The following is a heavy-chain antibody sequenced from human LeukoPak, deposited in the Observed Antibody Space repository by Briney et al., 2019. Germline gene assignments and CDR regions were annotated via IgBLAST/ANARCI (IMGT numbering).Heavy chain of an antibody. V-gene: IGHV3-7*01. D-gene: IGHD3-22*01. CDR1: GFTSSSYW. Sequence: GGSLRLSCAASGFTSSSYWMSWVRQAPGKGLEGVDNIKQDGSEKYYVDSVKGRFTISRDNAKNSLYLQMNSLRAEDTAVYYCARRVGYYYDSSGYLDYWGQGPLVTVSS. CDR2: IKQDGSEK. CDR3: ARRVGYYYDSSGYLDY. J-gene: IGHJ4*02.